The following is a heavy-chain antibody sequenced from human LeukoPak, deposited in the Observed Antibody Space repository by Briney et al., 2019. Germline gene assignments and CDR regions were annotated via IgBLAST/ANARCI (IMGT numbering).Heavy chain of an antibody. Sequence: SETLSLTCAVYGGSFSGYYWSWIRQPPEKGLEWIGETNHSGSTNYNPSLKSRVTISVDTSKNQFSLKLSSVTAADTAVYYCARGKYYDYVWGSYRYKGFDSWGQGTLVTVSS. CDR1: GGSFSGYY. CDR2: TNHSGST. V-gene: IGHV4-34*01. D-gene: IGHD3-16*02. J-gene: IGHJ4*02. CDR3: ARGKYYDYVWGSYRYKGFDS.